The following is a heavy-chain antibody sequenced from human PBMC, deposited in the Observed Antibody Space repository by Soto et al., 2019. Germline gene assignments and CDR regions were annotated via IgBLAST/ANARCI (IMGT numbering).Heavy chain of an antibody. CDR3: AKFKDCSGGSCYSGGDY. Sequence: LRLSCAASGFTFSSYAMSWVRQAPGKGREWVSAISGSGGSTYYADSVKGRFTISRDNSKNTLYLQMNSLRAEDTAVYYCAKFKDCSGGSCYSGGDYWGQGTLVTVSS. V-gene: IGHV3-23*01. CDR2: ISGSGGST. J-gene: IGHJ4*02. CDR1: GFTFSSYA. D-gene: IGHD2-15*01.